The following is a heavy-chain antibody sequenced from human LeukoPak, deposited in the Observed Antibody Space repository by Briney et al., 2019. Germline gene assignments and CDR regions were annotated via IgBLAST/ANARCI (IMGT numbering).Heavy chain of an antibody. Sequence: PSETLSLTCTVSGGSITSYCWSWMRQPAGKGLEWIGRICGSEDTNYNPSLKSRVTMSVDTSKNQFSLILSSVTAADTAVHYCARGARLSGDKSAFDYWGQGTLVTVSS. D-gene: IGHD4/OR15-4a*01. CDR1: GGSITSYC. J-gene: IGHJ4*02. CDR3: ARGARLSGDKSAFDY. CDR2: ICGSEDT. V-gene: IGHV4-4*07.